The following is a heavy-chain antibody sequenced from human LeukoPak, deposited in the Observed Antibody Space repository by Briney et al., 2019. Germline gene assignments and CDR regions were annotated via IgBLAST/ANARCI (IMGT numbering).Heavy chain of an antibody. CDR1: GFTFSSYG. Sequence: GTSLRLSCAASGFTFSSYGLHWVRQAPGKGLEWVALISYDGSDIYYADSVKGRFTISRDNSMNTLYLQMNSLRDEDTAVYYCAKGLRGDLPTASDYWGQGTLVTVSS. CDR2: ISYDGSDI. V-gene: IGHV3-30*18. J-gene: IGHJ4*02. CDR3: AKGLRGDLPTASDY. D-gene: IGHD3-16*01.